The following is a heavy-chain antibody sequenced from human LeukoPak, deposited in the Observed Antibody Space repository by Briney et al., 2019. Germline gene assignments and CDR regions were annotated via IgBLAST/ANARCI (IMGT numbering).Heavy chain of an antibody. V-gene: IGHV1-24*01. J-gene: IGHJ4*02. CDR3: ATAHYVWGSYRYFDY. D-gene: IGHD3-16*02. Sequence: ASVKVSCKVSGYTLAELSMHWVRQAPGKGLEWMGGFDPEDGETVYAQKFQGRVTMTEDTSTDTAYMELSSLRSEDMAVYYCATAHYVWGSYRYFDYWGQGTLVTVSS. CDR2: FDPEDGET. CDR1: GYTLAELS.